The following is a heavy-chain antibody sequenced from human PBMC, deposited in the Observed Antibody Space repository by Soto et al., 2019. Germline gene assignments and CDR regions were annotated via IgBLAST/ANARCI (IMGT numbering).Heavy chain of an antibody. CDR1: GFTFSSYG. D-gene: IGHD6-6*01. J-gene: IGHJ4*02. CDR3: AKSAPYSSSSAELNY. V-gene: IGHV3-30*18. Sequence: GGSLRLSCAAPGFTFSSYGMHWVRQAPGKGLEWVAVISYDGSNKYYADSVKGRFTISRDNSKNTLYLQMNSLRAEDTAVYYCAKSAPYSSSSAELNYWGQGTLVTVSS. CDR2: ISYDGSNK.